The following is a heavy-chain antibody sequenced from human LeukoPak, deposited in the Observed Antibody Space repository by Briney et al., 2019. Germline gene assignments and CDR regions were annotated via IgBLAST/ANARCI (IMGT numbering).Heavy chain of an antibody. D-gene: IGHD2-21*01. Sequence: SDTLSLTCAVSGYSISRGYYWGWTRPPPGKGLEWIGHIYHSGSTYYNPSLKSRNTISVDTSKNQFSLKLSSVTAADTAVYYCARVSVSGWCDFASAFDIWGQGTMVTVSS. CDR2: IYHSGST. V-gene: IGHV4-38-2*01. J-gene: IGHJ3*02. CDR1: GYSISRGYY. CDR3: ARVSVSGWCDFASAFDI.